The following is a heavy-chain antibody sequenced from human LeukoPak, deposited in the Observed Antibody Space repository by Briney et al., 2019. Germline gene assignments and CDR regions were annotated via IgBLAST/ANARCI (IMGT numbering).Heavy chain of an antibody. D-gene: IGHD2/OR15-2a*01. CDR1: GYTFTSYA. CDR2: INAGNGNT. Sequence: ASVKVSCKAPGYTFTSYAMHWVRQAPGQRLEWMGWINAGNGNTKYSQKFQGRVTITRDTSASTAYMELSSQRSEDTAVYYCARGQSMGPFDYWGQGTLVTVSS. V-gene: IGHV1-3*01. J-gene: IGHJ4*02. CDR3: ARGQSMGPFDY.